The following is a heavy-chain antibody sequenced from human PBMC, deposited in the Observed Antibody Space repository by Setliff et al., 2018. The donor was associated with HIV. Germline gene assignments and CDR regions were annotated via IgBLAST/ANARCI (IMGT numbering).Heavy chain of an antibody. Sequence: PGGSLRLSCAASGFTFNYHAMTWVRQAPGKGLEWVSGISGSGDSTFYAHSVKGRFTISRDNSRDTLYLEMNNLRAEDTALYYCARSQGIGNYYMDVWGTGTTVTVSS. V-gene: IGHV3-23*01. CDR1: GFTFNYHA. CDR2: ISGSGDST. J-gene: IGHJ6*03. CDR3: ARSQGIGNYYMDV. D-gene: IGHD2-15*01.